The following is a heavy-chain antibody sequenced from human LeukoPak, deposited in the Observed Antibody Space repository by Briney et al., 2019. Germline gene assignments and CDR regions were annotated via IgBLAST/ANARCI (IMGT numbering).Heavy chain of an antibody. D-gene: IGHD3-22*01. CDR1: GFTFSSYA. J-gene: IGHJ4*02. V-gene: IGHV3-30*04. CDR3: ANSRYDSSGYYGIIGY. CDR2: ISYDGSNK. Sequence: LPGRSLRLSCAASGFTFSSYAMHWVRQAPGKGLEWVAVISYDGSNKYYADSVKGRFTISRDNSKNTLYLQMNSLRAEDTAVYYCANSRYDSSGYYGIIGYWGQGTLVTVSS.